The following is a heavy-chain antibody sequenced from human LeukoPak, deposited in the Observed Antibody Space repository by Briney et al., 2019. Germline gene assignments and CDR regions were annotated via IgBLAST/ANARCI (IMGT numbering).Heavy chain of an antibody. Sequence: PSETLSLTCTVSGASISSYFWSWIRQPPGQGLEWIGYIYYSGSTNYNPSLKSRVTISVDTSKNQFSLKLSSVTAADTAVYYCARRLLAAAGTRAFDIWGQGTMVTVSS. CDR1: GASISSYF. CDR2: IYYSGST. J-gene: IGHJ3*02. V-gene: IGHV4-59*08. CDR3: ARRLLAAAGTRAFDI. D-gene: IGHD6-13*01.